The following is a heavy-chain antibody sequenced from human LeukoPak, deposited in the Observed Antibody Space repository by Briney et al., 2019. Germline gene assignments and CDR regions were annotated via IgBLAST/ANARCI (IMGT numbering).Heavy chain of an antibody. J-gene: IGHJ3*02. D-gene: IGHD3-22*01. CDR3: ARVGYYDSSGYRAFDI. V-gene: IGHV3-21*01. Sequence: GGSLRLSCAASGFTFSSYSMNWVRQAPGKGLEWVSSISSSSSYIYHADSVKGRFTISRDNAKNSLYPQMNSLRAEDTAVYYCARVGYYDSSGYRAFDIWGQGTMVTVSS. CDR2: ISSSSSYI. CDR1: GFTFSSYS.